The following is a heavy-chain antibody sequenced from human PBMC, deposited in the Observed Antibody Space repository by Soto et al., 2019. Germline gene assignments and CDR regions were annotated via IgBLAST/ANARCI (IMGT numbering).Heavy chain of an antibody. D-gene: IGHD1-1*01. Sequence: QVQLQQWGAGLLKPSETLSLTCAVYGGFVSSGSYYWSWIRQPPGKGLEWIGEMSHGGGTHFNPSLKSRVTISVDTSKNQFSLKMSSVNAADTALYYCARVERGTATTVVDAFDIWGPGTMVTVSS. CDR3: ARVERGTATTVVDAFDI. CDR1: GGFVSSGSYY. CDR2: MSHGGGT. J-gene: IGHJ3*02. V-gene: IGHV4-34*01.